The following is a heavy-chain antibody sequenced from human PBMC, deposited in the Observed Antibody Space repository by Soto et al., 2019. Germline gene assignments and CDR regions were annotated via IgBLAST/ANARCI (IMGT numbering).Heavy chain of an antibody. V-gene: IGHV1-3*01. CDR2: IKPGNCDT. Sequence: VQLVQSGTEVKKPGASVKDSCKTSGYSFTKYGLHWGRQAPGQSLEWMGWIKPGNCDTKYSQKFQGRVTITRDTSTTTAHMELSSLRSEASAVFYCARTDCSSTRCYNCFYYGMDVWGQGTTVTVAS. CDR1: GYSFTKYG. CDR3: ARTDCSSTRCYNCFYYGMDV. D-gene: IGHD2-2*01. J-gene: IGHJ6*02.